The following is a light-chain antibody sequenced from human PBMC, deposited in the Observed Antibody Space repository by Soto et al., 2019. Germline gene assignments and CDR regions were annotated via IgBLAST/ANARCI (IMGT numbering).Light chain of an antibody. Sequence: DIQMTQSPSTLSGSVGDRVTITCRASQTISSWLAWYQQKPGKAPKLLNYKASTLKSGVPSRFSGSGSGTEFTLTISSLQPDDFAIYYCQHYNSYSEAFGQGTKVEL. CDR2: KAS. CDR1: QTISSW. J-gene: IGKJ1*01. V-gene: IGKV1-5*03. CDR3: QHYNSYSEA.